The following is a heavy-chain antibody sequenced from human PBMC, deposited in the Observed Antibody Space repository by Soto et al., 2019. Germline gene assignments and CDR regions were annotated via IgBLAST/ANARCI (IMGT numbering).Heavy chain of an antibody. CDR2: IYYTGST. CDR1: GGSISSGDYY. Sequence: SETLSLTCTVSGGSISSGDYYWSWVRQPPGKGLEWIGYIYYTGSTYYNPSLKSRVTISVDMSKNQFSLKLSSVTAADTALYYCVRDTHTRQEAGGYYHYAMDVWGQGTSVTVSS. D-gene: IGHD1-26*01. CDR3: VRDTHTRQEAGGYYHYAMDV. J-gene: IGHJ6*02. V-gene: IGHV4-30-4*01.